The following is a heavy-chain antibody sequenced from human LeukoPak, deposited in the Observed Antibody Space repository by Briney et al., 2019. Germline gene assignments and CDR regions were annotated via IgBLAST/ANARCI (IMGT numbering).Heavy chain of an antibody. CDR2: IDTNTGNP. D-gene: IGHD2-15*01. J-gene: IGHJ4*02. Sequence: ASVKVSCKTSGYTFTTYTLSWVRQAPGQGLEWLGWIDTNTGNPTYAPDFRGRFVFSLDTAAFTPFRTAFLEVSGLRPDDTAFYYCARGYCAGHICYYFDFWGQGTLVTVSS. CDR1: GYTFTTYT. V-gene: IGHV7-4-1*02. CDR3: ARGYCAGHICYYFDF.